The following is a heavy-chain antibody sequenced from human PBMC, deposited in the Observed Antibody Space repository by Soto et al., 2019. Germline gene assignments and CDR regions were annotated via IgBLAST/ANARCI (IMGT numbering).Heavy chain of an antibody. D-gene: IGHD6-6*01. V-gene: IGHV1-3*01. Sequence: ASVKVSCKASGYTFTSYAMRWVRQAPGQRLEWMGWINAGNGNTKYSQKFQGRVTITRDTSASTAYMELSSLRSEDTAVYYCARWIAAQSRAYYYGMDVWGQGTTVTVSS. CDR1: GYTFTSYA. J-gene: IGHJ6*02. CDR3: ARWIAAQSRAYYYGMDV. CDR2: INAGNGNT.